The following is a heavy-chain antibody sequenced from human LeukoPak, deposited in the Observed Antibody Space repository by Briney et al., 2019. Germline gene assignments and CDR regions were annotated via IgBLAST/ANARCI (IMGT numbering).Heavy chain of an antibody. J-gene: IGHJ4*02. CDR1: GGSISSFY. CDR3: ARVWFGEFPSLDY. V-gene: IGHV4-59*01. D-gene: IGHD3-10*01. CDR2: IDSSGIT. Sequence: PSETLSLTCTVSGGSISSFYYTWIRQPPGKGLEWIGYIDSSGITNYNSSLNSRVTISLDTSQNQFSLKLNSVTAADTAVYYCARVWFGEFPSLDYWGQGTLVTVSS.